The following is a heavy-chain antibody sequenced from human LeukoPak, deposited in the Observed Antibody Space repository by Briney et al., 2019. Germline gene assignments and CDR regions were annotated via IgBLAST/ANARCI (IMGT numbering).Heavy chain of an antibody. V-gene: IGHV5-51*01. CDR1: GSCINTYW. Sequence: GAALKISCRGSGSCINTYWNGWGRPTAGKGVEWRGIIYHSDCGNRYSPSFEGEVTVSADKSINPAYLQWSSLKASDTAMYYCARRQGCSSTSCPPDYWGQGTLVTVSS. D-gene: IGHD2-2*01. CDR2: IYHSDCGN. CDR3: ARRQGCSSTSCPPDY. J-gene: IGHJ4*02.